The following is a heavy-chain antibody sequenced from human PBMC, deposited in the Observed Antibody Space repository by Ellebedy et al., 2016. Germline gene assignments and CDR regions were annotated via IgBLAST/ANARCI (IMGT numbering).Heavy chain of an antibody. Sequence: SETLSLTCNITDDSITSYYWAWIRQPPGKGLEWIGFIHHLGSTNYNPSLKSRVTISLDTSETQFSLELTSVTAADTALYYCARVAFRIEGRAFDIWGPGTMVTLSS. D-gene: IGHD2-15*01. J-gene: IGHJ3*02. CDR2: IHHLGST. CDR3: ARVAFRIEGRAFDI. V-gene: IGHV4-59*01. CDR1: DDSITSYY.